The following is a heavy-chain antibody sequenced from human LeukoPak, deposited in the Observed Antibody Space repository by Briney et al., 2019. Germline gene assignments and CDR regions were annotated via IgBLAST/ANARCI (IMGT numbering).Heavy chain of an antibody. D-gene: IGHD3-10*01. J-gene: IGHJ4*02. V-gene: IGHV2-5*01. Sequence: SGPTLVKPTQTLTLTCNFSGFSPSNTGVAVGWIRQSPGKALEWLAVAYWNNDKSYSPSLKSRLTITKDTSKNQVVLKMTNMDPVDTATYYCAHKGRGSGSYNMWGQGTLVTVSS. CDR3: AHKGRGSGSYNM. CDR1: GFSPSNTGVA. CDR2: AYWNNDK.